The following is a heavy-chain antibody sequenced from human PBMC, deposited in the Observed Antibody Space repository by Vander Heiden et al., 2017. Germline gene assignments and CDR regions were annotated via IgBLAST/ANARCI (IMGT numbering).Heavy chain of an antibody. CDR3: AKLGSGWTEDYFDY. Sequence: EVQLLESGGGLVQPGGSLRVPCAASGFTFSTNAMSWVRQTPGKGLEWVSSISGSGGSTFYADSVKGRFTISRDNSKNTLYLQMNSLRVEDTAVYYCAKLGSGWTEDYFDYWGQGTLVTVSS. J-gene: IGHJ4*02. CDR1: GFTFSTNA. CDR2: ISGSGGST. D-gene: IGHD6-19*01. V-gene: IGHV3-23*01.